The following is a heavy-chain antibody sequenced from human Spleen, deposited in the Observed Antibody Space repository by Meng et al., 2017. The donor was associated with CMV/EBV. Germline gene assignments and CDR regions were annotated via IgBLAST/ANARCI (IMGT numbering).Heavy chain of an antibody. CDR2: IRYDGSNK. CDR3: AKFSGTTIHYYYGMDV. Sequence: LSLTCAASGFTFSSYGMHWVRQAPGKGLEWVAFIRYDGSNKYYADSVKGRFTISRDNSKNTLYLQMNSLRAEDTAVYYCAKFSGTTIHYYYGMDVWGQGTTVTVSS. CDR1: GFTFSSYG. J-gene: IGHJ6*02. V-gene: IGHV3-30*02. D-gene: IGHD1-7*01.